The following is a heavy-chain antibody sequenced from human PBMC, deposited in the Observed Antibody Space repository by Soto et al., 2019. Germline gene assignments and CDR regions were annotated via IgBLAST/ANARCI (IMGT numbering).Heavy chain of an antibody. D-gene: IGHD2-2*01. V-gene: IGHV3-21*01. CDR2: ISSSSSYM. Sequence: EVQLVESGGGLVKPGGSLRLSCAASGFTFSKYGMNWVRKAPGKGLEWVSSISSSSSYMYYADSVKGRFTISRDNAKNSLYLQMNRLRAEDTAVYYCARDCSSARCYGGHVDYWGQGTLVTVSS. CDR1: GFTFSKYG. J-gene: IGHJ4*02. CDR3: ARDCSSARCYGGHVDY.